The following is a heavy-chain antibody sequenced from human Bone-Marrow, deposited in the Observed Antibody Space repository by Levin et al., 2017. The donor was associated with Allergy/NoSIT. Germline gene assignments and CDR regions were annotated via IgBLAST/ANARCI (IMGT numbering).Heavy chain of an antibody. Sequence: GGSLRLSCAVSGLTVHNNYMTWVRQAPGKGLEWVSLIYSAGGTYYADSVKGRFTISRDKSKNTVYLQMNSLRQEDTAIYYCAGLGGLPQWGQGALVTVSS. CDR3: AGLGGLPQ. D-gene: IGHD3-16*01. J-gene: IGHJ4*02. V-gene: IGHV3-53*01. CDR2: IYSAGGT. CDR1: GLTVHNNY.